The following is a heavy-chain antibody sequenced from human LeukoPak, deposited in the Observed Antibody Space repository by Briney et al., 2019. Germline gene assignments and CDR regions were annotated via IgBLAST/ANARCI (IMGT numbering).Heavy chain of an antibody. CDR3: ASSAADIVATIVDY. Sequence: GGSLRLSCAASGFTFSSYWMSWVRQAPGKGLEWVANIKQDGSGKYYVDSVKGRFTISRDNAKNSLYLQMNSLRAEDTAVYYCASSAADIVATIVDYWGQGTLVTVSS. D-gene: IGHD5-12*01. CDR2: IKQDGSGK. V-gene: IGHV3-7*01. CDR1: GFTFSSYW. J-gene: IGHJ4*02.